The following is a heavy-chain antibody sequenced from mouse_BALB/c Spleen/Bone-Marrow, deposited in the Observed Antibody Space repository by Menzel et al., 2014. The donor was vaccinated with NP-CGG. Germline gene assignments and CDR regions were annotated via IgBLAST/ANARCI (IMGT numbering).Heavy chain of an antibody. D-gene: IGHD1-2*01. V-gene: IGHV6-6*02. J-gene: IGHJ2*01. Sequence: VQLKHSGGGLVQPGGSTKLSCVASGFTFSSYWMSWVRQSPEKGLEWVAEVRLKSDNYATHYAESVKGEFTISRDDSKSRLYLQMKSLRAEDTGIYYCRYYGYYFDYWGQGTTLTVSS. CDR1: GFTFSSYW. CDR3: RYYGYYFDY. CDR2: VRLKSDNYAT.